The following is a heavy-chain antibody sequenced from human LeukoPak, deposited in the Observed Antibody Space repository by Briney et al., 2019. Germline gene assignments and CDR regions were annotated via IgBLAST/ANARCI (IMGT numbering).Heavy chain of an antibody. CDR2: ISGHNGNT. V-gene: IGHV1-18*01. Sequence: ASVTVSCKASGYTFTRYGISWVRQAPGQGLEWMGWISGHNGNTNGAQKLQGRVTMTRDTSTSTAYMEVRRLRSDDTAVYYCARDNYGRGVFDFWGQGTLVTVCS. CDR1: GYTFTRYG. J-gene: IGHJ4*02. D-gene: IGHD3-10*01. CDR3: ARDNYGRGVFDF.